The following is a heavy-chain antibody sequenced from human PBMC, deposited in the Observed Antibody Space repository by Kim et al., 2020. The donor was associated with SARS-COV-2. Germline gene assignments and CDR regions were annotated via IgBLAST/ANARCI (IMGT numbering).Heavy chain of an antibody. V-gene: IGHV4-34*01. D-gene: IGHD3-3*01. CDR2: INHSGST. CDR3: ATALRFLEWAFDY. J-gene: IGHJ4*02. CDR1: GGSFSGYY. Sequence: SETLSLTCAVYGGSFSGYYWSWIRQPPGKGLEWIGEINHSGSTNYNPSLKSRVTISVDTSKNQFSLKLSSVTAADTAVYYCATALRFLEWAFDYWGQGTLVTVSS.